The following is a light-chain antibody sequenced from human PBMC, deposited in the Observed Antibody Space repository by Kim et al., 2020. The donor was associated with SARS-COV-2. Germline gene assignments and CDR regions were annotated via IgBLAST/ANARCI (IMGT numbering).Light chain of an antibody. J-gene: IGKJ2*01. CDR3: VQPLQTPYT. Sequence: PASTSGGSSVSPLRTERDNSLDWYLQKPEQRPQLLIFLGSRRASGVPDRFSGGGSGGDITLRISRVEAEDVGVYYCVQPLQTPYTFGQGTKVEIK. V-gene: IGKV2-28*01. CDR2: LGS. CDR1: VSPLRTERDNS.